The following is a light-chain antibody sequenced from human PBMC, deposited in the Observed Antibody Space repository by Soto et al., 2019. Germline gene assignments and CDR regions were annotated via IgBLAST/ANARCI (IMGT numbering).Light chain of an antibody. V-gene: IGLV4-69*01. J-gene: IGLJ2*01. CDR2: VDSDGSH. CDR3: QTWGTDIVV. CDR1: TGHSTYA. Sequence: QSVLTQSPSASASLGASVKLTCTLSTGHSTYAIAWHQQQPEKGPRYLMKVDSDGSHKKGGGIPDRFSGSSSGAERFLTISSLQSEDEADYYCQTWGTDIVVFGGGTKLTVL.